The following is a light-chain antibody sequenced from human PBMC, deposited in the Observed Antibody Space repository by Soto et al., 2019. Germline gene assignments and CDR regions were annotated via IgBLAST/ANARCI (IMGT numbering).Light chain of an antibody. CDR3: LQHNSYPRT. Sequence: DIQMTQSPSSLSASVGDRVTITCRASQDIRHDLGWYQQKPGKAPKRLIYDTYSLHSGVPSRFSGSGSGTEFTLTISSLQPEDFATYYCLQHNSYPRTFGQGTKVDNK. J-gene: IGKJ1*01. CDR1: QDIRHD. V-gene: IGKV1-17*01. CDR2: DTY.